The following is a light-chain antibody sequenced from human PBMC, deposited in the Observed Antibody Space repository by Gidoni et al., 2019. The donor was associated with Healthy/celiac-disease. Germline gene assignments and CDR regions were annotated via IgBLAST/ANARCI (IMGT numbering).Light chain of an antibody. CDR3: QQYNSYPGT. CDR2: KAS. J-gene: IGKJ1*01. CDR1: QSISSW. V-gene: IGKV1-5*03. Sequence: DIQIPQSPSTLSASVGDRVTITCRASQSISSWLAWYQQKPGKAPKLLIYKASSLESGVPSRFSGSGSGTEFTLTISSLQPDDFATYYCQQYNSYPGTFGQGTKVEIK.